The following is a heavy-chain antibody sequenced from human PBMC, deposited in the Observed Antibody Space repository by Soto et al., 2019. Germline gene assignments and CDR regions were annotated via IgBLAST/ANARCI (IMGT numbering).Heavy chain of an antibody. CDR3: ATDYGDYVGAFDI. J-gene: IGHJ3*02. V-gene: IGHV4-59*01. CDR1: GGSISSYY. Sequence: NPSETLSLTCTVSGGSISSYYWSWIRQSPGKGLEWITHIYNSGTTNYNPSLKSRVTISVDTSKNQFSLKLRSVTAADTAVYYCATDYGDYVGAFDIWGQGTMVTVSS. D-gene: IGHD4-17*01. CDR2: IYNSGTT.